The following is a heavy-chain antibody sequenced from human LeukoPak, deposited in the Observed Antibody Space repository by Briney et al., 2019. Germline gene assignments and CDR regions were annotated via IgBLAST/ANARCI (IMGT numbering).Heavy chain of an antibody. Sequence: SETLSLTCAVSDDSFSSHYWTWIRQPPGKGLELSGYISYIGSTNYNHSLNSRVTISIDTSRNQFSLRLSSVTAADTAVYYCARDLVTVTKGFDIWGQGTMVSVSS. J-gene: IGHJ3*02. CDR1: DDSFSSHY. V-gene: IGHV4-59*11. D-gene: IGHD4-17*01. CDR3: ARDLVTVTKGFDI. CDR2: ISYIGST.